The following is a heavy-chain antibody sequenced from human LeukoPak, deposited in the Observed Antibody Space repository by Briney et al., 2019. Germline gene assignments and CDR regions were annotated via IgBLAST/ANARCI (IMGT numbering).Heavy chain of an antibody. V-gene: IGHV3-9*01. Sequence: PGGSLRLSCEASGFTFNNYAMHWVRQPPGKGLEWVSGVSWNSGNVGYADSVKGRFTISRDNAKNFLYLQMSSLRAEDTALYYCAKAVYGDFQTTVDYWGRGTLVTVSS. CDR3: AKAVYGDFQTTVDY. J-gene: IGHJ4*02. CDR2: VSWNSGNV. D-gene: IGHD4-17*01. CDR1: GFTFNNYA.